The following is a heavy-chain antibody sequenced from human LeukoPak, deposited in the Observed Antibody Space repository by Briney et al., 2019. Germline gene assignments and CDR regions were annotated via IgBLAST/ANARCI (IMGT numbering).Heavy chain of an antibody. CDR3: TTGGDAYNWNYGY. Sequence: GGSLRLSCAASGFTFSNAWMSWVRQAPGKGLEWVGSIKSKTDGGTTDYAAPVKGRFTISRDDSKNTLYLQMNSLKTEDTAVYYCTTGGDAYNWNYGYWGQGTLVTVSS. CDR1: GFTFSNAW. J-gene: IGHJ4*02. D-gene: IGHD1-7*01. V-gene: IGHV3-15*01. CDR2: IKSKTDGGTT.